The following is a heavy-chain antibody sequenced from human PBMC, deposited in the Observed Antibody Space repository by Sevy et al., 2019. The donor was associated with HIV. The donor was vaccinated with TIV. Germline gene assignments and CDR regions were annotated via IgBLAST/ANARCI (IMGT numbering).Heavy chain of an antibody. D-gene: IGHD3-22*01. CDR2: IYYSGST. Sequence: SETLSLTCTVSGGSISSSSYYWGWIRQPPGKGLEWIGSIYYSGSTYYNPSLKSRVTISVDTSNNQFSLKLSSVTAADTAVYYCARHLYYYDSSGYALYYFDYWGQGTLVTVSS. J-gene: IGHJ4*02. V-gene: IGHV4-39*01. CDR1: GGSISSSSYY. CDR3: ARHLYYYDSSGYALYYFDY.